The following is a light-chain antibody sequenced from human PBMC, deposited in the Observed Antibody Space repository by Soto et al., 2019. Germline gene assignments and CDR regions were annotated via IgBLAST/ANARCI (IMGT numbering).Light chain of an antibody. V-gene: IGKV1-9*01. Sequence: DIQLTQSPSFLSASVGDRVTIACRASQGISSFLAWYQQKPGKAPKLLIYAASTLQRGVPSRFSGSGSGTEFTLTISSLQPEDFATYYCQQPNSYPRTFGGGTKVEIK. J-gene: IGKJ4*01. CDR3: QQPNSYPRT. CDR1: QGISSF. CDR2: AAS.